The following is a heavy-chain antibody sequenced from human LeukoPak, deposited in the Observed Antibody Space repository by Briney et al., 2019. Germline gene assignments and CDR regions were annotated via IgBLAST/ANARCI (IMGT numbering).Heavy chain of an antibody. J-gene: IGHJ5*02. CDR1: GGSISSSSYY. D-gene: IGHD6-19*01. CDR3: ARPAGSGYSSGWYSDWFDP. V-gene: IGHV4-39*01. Sequence: PSETLSLTCTVSGGSISSSSYYWGWIRQPPGKGLEWIGRIYYSGSTYYNPSLKSRVTISVDTSKNQFSLNLSSVTAADTAVYYCARPAGSGYSSGWYSDWFDPWGQGTLVTVSS. CDR2: IYYSGST.